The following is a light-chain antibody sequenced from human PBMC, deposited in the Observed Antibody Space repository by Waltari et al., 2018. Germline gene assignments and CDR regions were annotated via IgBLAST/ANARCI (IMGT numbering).Light chain of an antibody. CDR1: QSVRSTY. CDR3: QHRDHWPPDAT. J-gene: IGKJ3*01. V-gene: IGKV3D-20*02. Sequence: EIVLTQSPGTLSLSPGERATRSCRASQSVRSTYLAWYQQNPGPAPRLLIYGTSSRATGIPARFSGSGSGTDFTLTISSLEPEDFAVYYCQHRDHWPPDATFGPGTKVDV. CDR2: GTS.